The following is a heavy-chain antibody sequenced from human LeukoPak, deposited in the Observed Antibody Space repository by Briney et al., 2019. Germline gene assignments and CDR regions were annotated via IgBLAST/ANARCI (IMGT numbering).Heavy chain of an antibody. V-gene: IGHV3-21*01. D-gene: IGHD6-13*01. J-gene: IGHJ5*02. CDR2: ISSSSSYI. Sequence: GGSLRLSCAASGFTFSSYSMNWVRQPPGKGLEWVSSISSSSSYIYYADSVKGRFTISRDNAKNSLYLQMNSLRAADTAEYYCARGIAAAGTNWFDPWGQGTLVTVSS. CDR3: ARGIAAAGTNWFDP. CDR1: GFTFSSYS.